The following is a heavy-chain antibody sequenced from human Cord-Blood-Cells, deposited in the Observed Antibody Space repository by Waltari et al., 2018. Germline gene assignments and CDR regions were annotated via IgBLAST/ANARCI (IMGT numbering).Heavy chain of an antibody. D-gene: IGHD3-10*01. J-gene: IGHJ5*02. V-gene: IGHV3-7*01. CDR3: ASHYYGSGSYYNH. CDR2: IKQDGSEK. Sequence: EVQLVESGGGLVQPGGSLRLSCAASGFTFSSYWMSWLRQAPGKGLEWVANIKQDGSEKYYVDSVKGRFTISRDNAKNSLYLQMNSLRAEDTAVYYCASHYYGSGSYYNHWGQGTLVTVSS. CDR1: GFTFSSYW.